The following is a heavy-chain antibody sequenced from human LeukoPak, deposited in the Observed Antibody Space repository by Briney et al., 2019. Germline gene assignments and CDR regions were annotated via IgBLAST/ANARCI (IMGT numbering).Heavy chain of an antibody. J-gene: IGHJ4*02. CDR2: IYSGGST. CDR1: GFTVSSNY. CDR3: AKDLVVVIRYFDY. Sequence: GGSLRLSCAASGFTVSSNYMSWVRQAPGKGLEWVSVIYSGGSTYYADSVKGRFTISRDNSKNTLYLQINSLRAEDTAVYYCAKDLVVVIRYFDYWGQGTLVTVSS. D-gene: IGHD3-22*01. V-gene: IGHV3-53*01.